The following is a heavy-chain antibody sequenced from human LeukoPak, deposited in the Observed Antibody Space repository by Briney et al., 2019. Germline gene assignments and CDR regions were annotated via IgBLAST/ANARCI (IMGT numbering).Heavy chain of an antibody. CDR1: GDSVSSNSAA. Sequence: SQTLSLTLAISGDSVSSNSAAWNWIRQSPSRGLEWLGRTYYRSKWYNDYTVSVNSRISINPDTSKNQFSLQLKSVTPEDTAVYYCARFDYGAPDYWGQGTLVTVSS. D-gene: IGHD3-16*01. CDR3: ARFDYGAPDY. J-gene: IGHJ4*02. V-gene: IGHV6-1*01. CDR2: TYYRSKWYN.